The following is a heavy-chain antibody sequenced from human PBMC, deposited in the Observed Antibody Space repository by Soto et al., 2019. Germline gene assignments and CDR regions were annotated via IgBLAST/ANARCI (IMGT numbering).Heavy chain of an antibody. J-gene: IGHJ3*02. CDR2: INTSGRT. Sequence: ETLSLTCSVSGGSINNDYWTWIRQSAGKGLEWIGRINTSGRTTYNPSLKSRVTMSIDTSKNQFSLTLISVTAADTALYYCARLHLPALQGAFDIWGQGTMVTVSS. CDR3: ARLHLPALQGAFDI. V-gene: IGHV4-4*07. CDR1: GGSINNDY. D-gene: IGHD2-2*01.